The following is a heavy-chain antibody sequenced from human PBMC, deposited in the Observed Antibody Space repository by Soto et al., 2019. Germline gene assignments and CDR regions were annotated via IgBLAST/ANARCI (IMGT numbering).Heavy chain of an antibody. J-gene: IGHJ4*02. CDR1: GGTFSSYT. CDR2: IVPILGIA. CDR3: ARRHDYGDGNDY. V-gene: IGHV1-69*02. Sequence: ASVKLSCKSSGGTFSSYTISWVRQAPGQGLEWMGRIVPILGIANYAQKFQGRVTITADKSTSTAYMELSSLRSEDTAVYYCARRHDYGDGNDYWGQGTLVTVSS. D-gene: IGHD4-17*01.